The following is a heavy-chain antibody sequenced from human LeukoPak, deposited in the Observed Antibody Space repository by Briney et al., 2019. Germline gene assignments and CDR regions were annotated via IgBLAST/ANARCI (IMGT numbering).Heavy chain of an antibody. V-gene: IGHV1-46*01. CDR1: GYTFTSYY. CDR3: ASHCSGGSCYSNWFDP. Sequence: ASVKVSCKASGYTFTSYYMHWVRQAPGQGLEWMGIINPSGGSTSYAQKFQGRVTITADESTSTAYMELSSLRSEDTAVYYCASHCSGGSCYSNWFDPWGQGTLVTVSS. CDR2: INPSGGST. J-gene: IGHJ5*02. D-gene: IGHD2-15*01.